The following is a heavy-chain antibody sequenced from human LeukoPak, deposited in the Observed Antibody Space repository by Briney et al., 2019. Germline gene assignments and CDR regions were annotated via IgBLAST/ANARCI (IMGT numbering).Heavy chain of an antibody. CDR3: ARAAGDLSFDY. D-gene: IGHD3-10*01. CDR1: GGSVSSADYY. Sequence: PSETLSLTCTVSGGSVSSADYYWSWIRQPPGKGLEWIGYIYNSGSTFYNPSLKSRVIMSVDTSKNQFSLRLSSVTAADTAVYYCARAAGDLSFDYWGQGTLVTVPS. V-gene: IGHV4-30-4*01. CDR2: IYNSGST. J-gene: IGHJ4*02.